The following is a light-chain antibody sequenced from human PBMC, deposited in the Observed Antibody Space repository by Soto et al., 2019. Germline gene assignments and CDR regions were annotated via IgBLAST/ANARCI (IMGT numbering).Light chain of an antibody. Sequence: QSALTQPASVSGSPGQSITISCTGTSSDVGGYNYVSWYQQHPGKAPKLMIYEVSNRPSGVSNRFSGSKSGNTASLTISGLQAEDEADYYCSSYAGSDNPYVFGNGTKVTVL. CDR3: SSYAGSDNPYV. CDR2: EVS. J-gene: IGLJ1*01. V-gene: IGLV2-14*01. CDR1: SSDVGGYNY.